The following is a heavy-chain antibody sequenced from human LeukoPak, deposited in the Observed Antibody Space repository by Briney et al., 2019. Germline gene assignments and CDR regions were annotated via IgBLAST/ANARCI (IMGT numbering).Heavy chain of an antibody. D-gene: IGHD4/OR15-4a*01. Sequence: GGSLRLSCVASGFTFSNFYMGWVRQAPGKGLEWVANIKEDGSETHYVDSVKGRFTISRDNAKNSLDLQMNSLRAEDTAVYYCARRKEVQTTFDCWGQGTLVTASS. CDR1: GFTFSNFY. V-gene: IGHV3-7*01. CDR2: IKEDGSET. CDR3: ARRKEVQTTFDC. J-gene: IGHJ4*02.